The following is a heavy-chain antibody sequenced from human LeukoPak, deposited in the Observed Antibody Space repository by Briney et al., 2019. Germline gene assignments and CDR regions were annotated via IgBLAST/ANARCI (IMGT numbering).Heavy chain of an antibody. CDR2: INSDGSST. V-gene: IGHV3-74*01. CDR3: ARVPAQHIVVVTHDAFDI. D-gene: IGHD2-21*02. Sequence: PGRSLRLSCAASGFTFSSYWMHWVRQAPGKGLVWVSRINSDGSSTSYADSVKGRFTISRDNAKNTLYLQMNSLRAEDTAVYYCARVPAQHIVVVTHDAFDIWGQGTMVTVSS. J-gene: IGHJ3*02. CDR1: GFTFSSYW.